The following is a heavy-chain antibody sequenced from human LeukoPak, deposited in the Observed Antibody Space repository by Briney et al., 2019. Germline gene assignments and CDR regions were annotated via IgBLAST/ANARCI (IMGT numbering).Heavy chain of an antibody. D-gene: IGHD1-26*01. Sequence: SDTLSLTCTVSGGSISICYWSWIRQPAGKGLEWIGRIYVSGSTNYNPSLKSRVTMSVDTSTNQFCLKLSSVTAAETAVYYCAQYSGSYLLDAFDIWGQGTMVTVSS. J-gene: IGHJ3*02. V-gene: IGHV4-4*07. CDR3: AQYSGSYLLDAFDI. CDR1: GGSISICY. CDR2: IYVSGST.